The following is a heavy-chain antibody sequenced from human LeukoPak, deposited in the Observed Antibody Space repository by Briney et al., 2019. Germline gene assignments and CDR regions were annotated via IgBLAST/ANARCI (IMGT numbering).Heavy chain of an antibody. D-gene: IGHD5-18*01. Sequence: SVKVSCKASGGTFSSYAISWVRQAPGQGLKWMGRIIPILGIANYAQKFQGRVTITADKSTSTAYMELSSLRSEDTAVYYCARDFRSRAHTAMVGYFDYWGQGTLVTVSS. CDR3: ARDFRSRAHTAMVGYFDY. CDR1: GGTFSSYA. CDR2: IIPILGIA. V-gene: IGHV1-69*04. J-gene: IGHJ4*02.